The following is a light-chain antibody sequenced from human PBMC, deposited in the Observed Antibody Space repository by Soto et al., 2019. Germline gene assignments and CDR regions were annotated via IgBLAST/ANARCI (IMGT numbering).Light chain of an antibody. CDR1: QGISTY. Sequence: DIQMTQSPSSLSESAGDRVTITCRASQGISTYLNWYQQKPGKAPKLLIYAASSLQSGVPSRFSGSGSETDFTLTISSLQPEDFATYYCQQYYSYPYTFGQGTKVDIK. J-gene: IGKJ2*01. CDR2: AAS. CDR3: QQYYSYPYT. V-gene: IGKV1-39*01.